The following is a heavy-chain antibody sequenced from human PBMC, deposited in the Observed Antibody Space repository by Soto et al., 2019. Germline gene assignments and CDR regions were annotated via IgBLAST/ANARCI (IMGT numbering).Heavy chain of an antibody. CDR1: GGPIRSYY. J-gene: IGHJ4*02. Sequence: QVHLQESGPGLLKPSETLSLTCSVSGGPIRSYYLSWVRQAPGKGLEWIAYIAYTGITGYNPSLRSRVTISGDTSQNVFSLKMTSVTAADTAVYYCAREGFSGYEALVYWGQGILVTVSS. CDR3: AREGFSGYEALVY. CDR2: IAYTGIT. D-gene: IGHD5-12*01. V-gene: IGHV4-59*01.